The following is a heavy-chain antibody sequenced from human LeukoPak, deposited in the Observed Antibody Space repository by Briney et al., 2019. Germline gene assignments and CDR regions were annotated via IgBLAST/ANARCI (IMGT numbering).Heavy chain of an antibody. CDR2: INSDGSST. J-gene: IGHJ6*03. Sequence: PGGSLRLSCAASGFTFSSYWMHWVRQAPGKGLVWVSRINSDGSSTSYADSVKGRFTISRDNAKNTLYLQMNSLRAEDTAVYYCARGGGFYCTNCVCYTDGYYYYYMDVWGKGTTVTVSS. D-gene: IGHD2-8*01. CDR1: GFTFSSYW. CDR3: ARGGGFYCTNCVCYTDGYYYYYMDV. V-gene: IGHV3-74*01.